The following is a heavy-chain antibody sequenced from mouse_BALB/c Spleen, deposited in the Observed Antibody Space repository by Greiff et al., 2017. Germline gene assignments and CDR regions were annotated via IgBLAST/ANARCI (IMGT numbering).Heavy chain of an antibody. CDR2: INPSNGRT. CDR3: AIYYDYDSFAY. D-gene: IGHD2-4*01. Sequence: QVQLQQPGAELVKPGASVKLSCKASGYTFTSYWMHWVKQRPGQGLEWIGEINPSNGRTNYNEKFKSKATLTVDKSSSTAYMQLSSLTSEDSAVYYCAIYYDYDSFAYWGQGTLVTVSA. J-gene: IGHJ3*01. CDR1: GYTFTSYW. V-gene: IGHV1S81*02.